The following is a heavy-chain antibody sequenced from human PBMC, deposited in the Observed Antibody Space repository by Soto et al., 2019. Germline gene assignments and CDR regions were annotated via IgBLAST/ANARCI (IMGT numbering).Heavy chain of an antibody. Sequence: QVQLVQSGAEVKKPGASVKVSCKASGYTFTSYAMHWVRQAPGQRLEWMGWINAGNGNTKYSQKFQGRVTITRDTSASTAYMELSSLRSEDTAVYYCARPKEGGYSGYDPPTPPKYWGQGTLVTVSS. V-gene: IGHV1-3*01. J-gene: IGHJ4*02. CDR1: GYTFTSYA. CDR2: INAGNGNT. CDR3: ARPKEGGYSGYDPPTPPKY. D-gene: IGHD5-12*01.